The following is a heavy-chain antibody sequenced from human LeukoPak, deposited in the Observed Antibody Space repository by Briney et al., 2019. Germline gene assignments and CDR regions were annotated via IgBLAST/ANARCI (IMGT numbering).Heavy chain of an antibody. Sequence: SVKVSCKASGGTFSSYAISWVRQAPGQGLEWMGRIIPIFGTANYAQKFQGRVTITTDESTSTAYMELSSLRSEDTAVYYRARDAGWYYYGSGSEGILNTDYWGQGTLVTVSS. V-gene: IGHV1-69*05. CDR1: GGTFSSYA. J-gene: IGHJ4*02. CDR3: ARDAGWYYYGSGSEGILNTDY. D-gene: IGHD3-10*01. CDR2: IIPIFGTA.